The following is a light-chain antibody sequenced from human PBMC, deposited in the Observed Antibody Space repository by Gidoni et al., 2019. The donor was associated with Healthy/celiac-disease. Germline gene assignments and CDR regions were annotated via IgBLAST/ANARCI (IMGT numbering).Light chain of an antibody. CDR3: QQYNNWPLT. V-gene: IGKV3-15*01. CDR2: GAS. Sequence: EIVMTQSPATLSVSPGERATLSCRASQSVSSNLAWYQQKRGQAPRLLIYGASTRATGIPARFSGSWSGTEFTLTISSLQSEDFAFYYCQQYNNWPLTFGGXTKVEIK. J-gene: IGKJ4*01. CDR1: QSVSSN.